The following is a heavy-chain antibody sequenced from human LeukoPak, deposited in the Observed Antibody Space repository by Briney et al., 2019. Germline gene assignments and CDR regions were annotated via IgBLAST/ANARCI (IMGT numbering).Heavy chain of an antibody. CDR1: GFTFSNNW. D-gene: IGHD6-13*01. V-gene: IGHV3-7*03. CDR3: AKDRDLYSSSWAIDY. J-gene: IGHJ4*02. CDR2: IKQDGSDK. Sequence: GGSLRLSCAASGFTFSNNWMTWVRQAPGQGLEWVANIKQDGSDKFYADSVKGRFTISRDNSKNTLYLQMNSLRAEDTAVYYCAKDRDLYSSSWAIDYWGQGTLVTVSS.